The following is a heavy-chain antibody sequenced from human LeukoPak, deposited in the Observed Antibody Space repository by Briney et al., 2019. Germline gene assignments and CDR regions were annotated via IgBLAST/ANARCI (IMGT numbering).Heavy chain of an antibody. CDR3: ARDLWVAAAGRGEDDY. CDR1: GYTFTGYY. D-gene: IGHD6-13*01. V-gene: IGHV1-2*06. Sequence: ASVKVSCKASGYTFTGYYMHWVRPAPGQGLEWMGRINPNSGGTNYAQKFQGRVTMTRDTSISTAYMELSRLRSDDTAVYYCARDLWVAAAGRGEDDYWGQGTLVTVSS. CDR2: INPNSGGT. J-gene: IGHJ4*02.